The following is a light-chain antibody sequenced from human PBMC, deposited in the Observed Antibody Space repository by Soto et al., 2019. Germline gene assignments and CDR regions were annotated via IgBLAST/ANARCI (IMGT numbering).Light chain of an antibody. CDR3: QQYHSYWT. CDR2: DAS. V-gene: IGKV1-5*01. J-gene: IGKJ1*01. CDR1: QNIKTY. Sequence: DIQMTQSPSSLSASVGDSVTITCRASQNIKTYLNWYQQKPGKAPNLLIYDASSLESGVPQRFSGSGSGTEFTLTISSLQTDDFSTYYCQQYHSYWTFGQGTKVDIK.